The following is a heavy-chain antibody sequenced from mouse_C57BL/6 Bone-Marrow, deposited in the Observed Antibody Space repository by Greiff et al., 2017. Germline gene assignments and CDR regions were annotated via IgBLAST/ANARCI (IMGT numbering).Heavy chain of an antibody. V-gene: IGHV1-76*01. J-gene: IGHJ3*01. CDR1: GYTFTDYY. CDR2: IYPGSGNT. Sequence: VKVVESGAELVRPGASVKLSCKASGYTFTDYYINWVKQRPGQGLEWIARIYPGSGNTYYNEKFKGKATLTAEKSSSTAYMQLSSLTSEDSAVYFCARSASWFAYWGQGTLVTVSA. CDR3: ARSASWFAY.